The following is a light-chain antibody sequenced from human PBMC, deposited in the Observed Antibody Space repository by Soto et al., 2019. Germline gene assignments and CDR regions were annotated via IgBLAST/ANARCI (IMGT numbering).Light chain of an antibody. CDR3: QQFFNYPIT. J-gene: IGKJ4*01. Sequence: DIQLTQSPSTLSASVGDRVTITCRASQSGDTYLGWHQQIPGRAPKVLIYRASNLESGVPSRFSGSGSGTEFTLTISSMQPDDSATYYCQQFFNYPITFGGGTKVEIK. CDR2: RAS. V-gene: IGKV1-5*03. CDR1: QSGDTY.